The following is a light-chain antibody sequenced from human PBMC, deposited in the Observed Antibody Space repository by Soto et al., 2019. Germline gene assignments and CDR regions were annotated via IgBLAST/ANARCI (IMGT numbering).Light chain of an antibody. Sequence: DIQMTHTPSSLSASVGDRVIITCRTSQGISNYLAWYQQKPGKVPKLLIYEASILQSGVPSRFSGSGSGTDFTMTISSLQPEDVATYFCQKYDDAPLTVGGGTKVEIK. CDR3: QKYDDAPLT. J-gene: IGKJ4*01. CDR2: EAS. CDR1: QGISNY. V-gene: IGKV1-27*01.